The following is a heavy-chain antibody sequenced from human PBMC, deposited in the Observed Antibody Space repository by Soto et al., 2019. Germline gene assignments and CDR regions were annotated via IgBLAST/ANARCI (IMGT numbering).Heavy chain of an antibody. CDR1: GDRVSSSSAA. Sequence: PSQTLSLTCAISGDRVSSSSAAWNWIRQSPSRVLEWLGMTYHTSQWYDDYAVSVRGRITISPDTSKNQFSLQLNSVTPDDTAVYYCARGRVETALLTGGMEVWGQGTTVTVSS. CDR3: ARGRVETALLTGGMEV. V-gene: IGHV6-1*01. CDR2: TYHTSQWYD. J-gene: IGHJ6*02. D-gene: IGHD5-18*01.